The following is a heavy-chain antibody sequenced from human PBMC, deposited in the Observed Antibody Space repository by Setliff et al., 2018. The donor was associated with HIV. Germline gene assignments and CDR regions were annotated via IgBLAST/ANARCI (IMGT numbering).Heavy chain of an antibody. Sequence: PGGSLRLSCAASGFTFSWYGMDWVRQAPGKGLEWVAVISFDGSDKYYADSVKGRFTLSRDNSKNTLYLQMNSLRAEDTAVYYCARVQRGIYYYDSSGYLQAYYFDYWGQGTLVTVSS. CDR1: GFTFSWYG. V-gene: IGHV3-30*03. CDR3: ARVQRGIYYYDSSGYLQAYYFDY. J-gene: IGHJ4*02. D-gene: IGHD3-22*01. CDR2: ISFDGSDK.